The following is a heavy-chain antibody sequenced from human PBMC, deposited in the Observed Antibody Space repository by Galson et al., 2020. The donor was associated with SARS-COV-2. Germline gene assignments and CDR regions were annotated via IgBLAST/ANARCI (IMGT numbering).Heavy chain of an antibody. D-gene: IGHD6-13*01. J-gene: IGHJ4*02. V-gene: IGHV4-31*03. CDR2: IFHSGHT. CDR1: GDSIIIGGYY. CDR3: ARGGIDAAGTFFDY. Sequence: SETLSLTCTVSGDSIIIGGYYWTWIRQHPGRGLECLGYIFHSGHTYSNPSLKSRVTISVDTSENQFSLKLRSVTAADTAVYYCARGGIDAAGTFFDYWGQGILVTVSS.